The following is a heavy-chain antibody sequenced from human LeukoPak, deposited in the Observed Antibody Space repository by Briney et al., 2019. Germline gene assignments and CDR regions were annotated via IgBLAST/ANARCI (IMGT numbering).Heavy chain of an antibody. J-gene: IGHJ6*02. Sequence: PLQTLSLTCTVSGGSISSGGYYWSWLRQHPGKGLEWIGYIYYSGSTYYNPSLKSRVTISVDTSKNQFSLKLSSVTAADTAVYYCARDQGRTVTDYYYYYGMDVWGQGTTVTVSS. CDR2: IYYSGST. D-gene: IGHD4-17*01. V-gene: IGHV4-31*03. CDR1: GGSISSGGYY. CDR3: ARDQGRTVTDYYYYYGMDV.